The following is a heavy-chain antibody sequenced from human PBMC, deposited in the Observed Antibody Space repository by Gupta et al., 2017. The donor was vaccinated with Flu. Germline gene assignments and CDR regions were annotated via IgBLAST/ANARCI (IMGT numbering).Heavy chain of an antibody. CDR1: GFTFRSNG. CDR2: IWYDGSKK. J-gene: IGHJ3*01. Sequence: QVQLVESGGGVVQAGRSLRLSCVASGFTFRSNGMHCVSQGPGKGLEWVGIIWYDGSKKNYEDYVKCRWTISSDNSNKTLYLLMNKMRAEDEDGYYFAGWELGHCSSTGYHGDAIDVWGQGTLVTVST. V-gene: IGHV3-33*01. CDR3: AGWELGHCSSTGYHGDAIDV. D-gene: IGHD2-2*01.